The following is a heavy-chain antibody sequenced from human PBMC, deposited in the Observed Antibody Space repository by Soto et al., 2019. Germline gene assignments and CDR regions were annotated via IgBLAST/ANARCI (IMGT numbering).Heavy chain of an antibody. CDR2: IYDSECA. J-gene: IGHJ4*02. CDR1: GESISSGGYY. CDR3: ARASSSSSAADY. V-gene: IGHV4-31*03. D-gene: IGHD6-6*01. Sequence: QVQLQESGPGLVKPSQTLSLTCSVSGESISSGGYYWSWIRHHPGKGLEWIGYIYDSECAYYNPSRRSRVTISMDTSKNHFAMRLSSVTAADTAVYYCARASSSSSAADYWGQGTLATVSS.